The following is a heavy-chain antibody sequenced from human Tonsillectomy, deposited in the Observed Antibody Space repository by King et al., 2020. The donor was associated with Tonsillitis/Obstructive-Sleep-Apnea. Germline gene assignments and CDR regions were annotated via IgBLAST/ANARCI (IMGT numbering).Heavy chain of an antibody. D-gene: IGHD2-2*01. CDR2: INHSGST. CDR3: ARKGLHRYCSSTSCYAFDY. CDR1: GGSFSGYY. Sequence: VQLQQWGAGLLKPSETLSLTCAVYGGSFSGYYWSWIRQPPGKGLEWIGEINHSGSTNYNPSLKSRVTISVDTSKNQFSLKLSSVTAADTAVYYCARKGLHRYCSSTSCYAFDYWGQGTLLTVSP. J-gene: IGHJ4*02. V-gene: IGHV4-34*01.